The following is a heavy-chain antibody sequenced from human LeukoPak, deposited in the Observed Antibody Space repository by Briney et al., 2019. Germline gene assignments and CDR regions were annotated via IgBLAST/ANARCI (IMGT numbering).Heavy chain of an antibody. V-gene: IGHV3-33*01. CDR1: GFTFSSYG. CDR2: IWYDGSNK. D-gene: IGHD3-10*01. J-gene: IGHJ5*02. CDR3: ARDHYYGSGSYYKNWFDP. Sequence: PGGSLRLSCAASGFTFSSYGMHWVRQAPGKGLEWVAVIWYDGSNKYYADSVKGRFTISRDNSKNTLYLQMNSLRAEDTAVYYCARDHYYGSGSYYKNWFDPWGQGTLVTVSS.